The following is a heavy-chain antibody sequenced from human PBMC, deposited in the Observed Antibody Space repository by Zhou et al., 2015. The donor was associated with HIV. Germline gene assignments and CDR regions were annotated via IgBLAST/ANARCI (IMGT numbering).Heavy chain of an antibody. CDR2: IIPILGIA. CDR1: GGTFSSYT. D-gene: IGHD3-10*01. Sequence: QVQLVQSGAEVKKPGSSVKVSCKASGGTFSSYTISWVRQAPGQGLEWMGRIIPILGIANYAQKFQGRVTITADKSTSTAYMELSSLRSEDTAVYYCARTLWFGELFATAGPTLDYWGQGTLVTVSS. V-gene: IGHV1-69*02. J-gene: IGHJ4*02. CDR3: ARTLWFGELFATAGPTLDY.